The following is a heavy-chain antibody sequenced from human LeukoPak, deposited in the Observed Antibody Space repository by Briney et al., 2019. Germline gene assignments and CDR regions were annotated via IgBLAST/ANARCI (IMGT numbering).Heavy chain of an antibody. D-gene: IGHD3-9*01. V-gene: IGHV4-34*01. CDR1: GGSFSGYY. Sequence: SETLSLTCAVYGGSFSGYYWSWIRQPPGKGLEWIGEINHSGSTNYNPSLKSRVTISVDTSKNQFSLKLSSVTAADTAVYYCAKDSAAYYDILTGYSGANDYWGQGTLVTVSS. J-gene: IGHJ4*02. CDR2: INHSGST. CDR3: AKDSAAYYDILTGYSGANDY.